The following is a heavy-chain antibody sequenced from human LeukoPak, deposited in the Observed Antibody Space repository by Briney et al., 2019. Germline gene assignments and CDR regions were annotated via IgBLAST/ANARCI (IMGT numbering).Heavy chain of an antibody. CDR3: ARLYGAPRGWYFDL. D-gene: IGHD3-16*02. Sequence: SETLSLTCTVSGGSIGSYYWSWIRQPPGKGLEWIGYIYYSGSTNYNPSLKSRVTISVDTSKNQFSLKLSSVTAADTAVYYCARLYGAPRGWYFDLWGRGTLVTVSS. CDR1: GGSIGSYY. CDR2: IYYSGST. J-gene: IGHJ2*01. V-gene: IGHV4-59*01.